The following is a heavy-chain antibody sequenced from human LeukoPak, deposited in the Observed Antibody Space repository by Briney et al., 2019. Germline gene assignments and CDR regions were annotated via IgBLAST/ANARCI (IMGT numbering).Heavy chain of an antibody. Sequence: SETLSLTCTVSGGSISSYYWSWIRQPPGKGLEWIGYIYYSGSTTYNPSLKSRVTISVDTSKNQFSLKLSSVTAADTAVYYCARLSPPPTPRYWFDPWGQGTLVTVSS. V-gene: IGHV4-59*08. CDR1: GGSISSYY. CDR2: IYYSGST. J-gene: IGHJ5*02. CDR3: ARLSPPPTPRYWFDP.